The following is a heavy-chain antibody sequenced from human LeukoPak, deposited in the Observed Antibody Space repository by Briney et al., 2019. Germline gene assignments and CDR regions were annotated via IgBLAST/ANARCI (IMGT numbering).Heavy chain of an antibody. CDR3: ARGRRSDSSGPPYFDY. CDR1: GFTFSSFW. J-gene: IGHJ4*02. V-gene: IGHV3-7*01. Sequence: GGSLRLSCAASGFTFSSFWMSWVRQAPGKGLEWVANIQQDGSEKYYVDSVKGRFTIFRDNAKNSLSLQMNSLRAEDTAVYYCARGRRSDSSGPPYFDYWGQGTLVTVSS. D-gene: IGHD6-19*01. CDR2: IQQDGSEK.